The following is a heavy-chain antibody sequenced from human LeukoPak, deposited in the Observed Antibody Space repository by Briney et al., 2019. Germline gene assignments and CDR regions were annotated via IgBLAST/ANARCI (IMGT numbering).Heavy chain of an antibody. CDR2: INPNGGGT. D-gene: IGHD2-2*01. CDR3: ARRGGCISTSCNLDY. V-gene: IGHV1-46*03. Sequence: PLASVKVSCKTSGYTFTSYYMHWMRQAPGQGLEWVGMINPNGGGTSSAQKFQGRVTMTRDTSTSTVYMDLSSLRSEDTAIYYCARRGGCISTSCNLDYWGQGTLVTVSS. CDR1: GYTFTSYY. J-gene: IGHJ4*02.